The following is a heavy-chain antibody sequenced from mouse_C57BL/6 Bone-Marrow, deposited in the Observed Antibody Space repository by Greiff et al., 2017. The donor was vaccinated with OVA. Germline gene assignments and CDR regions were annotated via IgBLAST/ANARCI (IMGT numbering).Heavy chain of an antibody. CDR3: ASYYDAMDY. CDR1: GFTFSSYA. Sequence: EVKLVESGGGLVKPGGSLKLSCAASGFTFSSYATSWVRQTPEKRLEWVATISDGGSYTYYPDNVKGRFTISRDNAKNNLYLQMSHLKSEDTAMYYCASYYDAMDYWGQGTSVTVSS. J-gene: IGHJ4*01. V-gene: IGHV5-4*03. CDR2: ISDGGSYT.